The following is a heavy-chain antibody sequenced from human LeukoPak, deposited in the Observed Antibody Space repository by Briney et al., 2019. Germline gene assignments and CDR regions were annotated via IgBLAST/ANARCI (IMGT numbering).Heavy chain of an antibody. V-gene: IGHV3-33*06. J-gene: IGHJ4*02. CDR1: RFTFSRDG. CDR2: IWYDGSNK. Sequence: PGRALRLSCAASRFTFSRDGMHWVRRAPGKGLERVAVIWYDGSNKKYADSVKGRFTISRDNSKNTLYLQMNSLRADDTAVYYCAKDLDYTTYGYYFDYWGQGTLVTASS. CDR3: AKDLDYTTYGYYFDY. D-gene: IGHD4-11*01.